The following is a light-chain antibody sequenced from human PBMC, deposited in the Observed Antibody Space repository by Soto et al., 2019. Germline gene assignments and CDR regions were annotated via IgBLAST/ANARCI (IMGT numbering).Light chain of an antibody. J-gene: IGKJ5*01. CDR3: QQYNIWPPIT. V-gene: IGKV3-15*01. CDR2: GAS. CDR1: QSVSSN. Sequence: EIVMTQSPATLSVSPGESATLSCRASQSVSSNLAWYQQKTGQAPRLLIYGASTRATGIPARFSGSGSGTESTLTISSLQSEDFAVYYCQQYNIWPPITFGQGTRLEIK.